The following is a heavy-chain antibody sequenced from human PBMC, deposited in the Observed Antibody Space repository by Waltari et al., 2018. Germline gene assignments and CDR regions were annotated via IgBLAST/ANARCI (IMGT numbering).Heavy chain of an antibody. Sequence: QLQLQESGPGLVKPSETLSLTCTVSGGSISSSNYYWGWIRQPPGKGLEWIGSIYYSGSPQYTPSHKSRVTISLDTCKNQFSMKLSSVTAADTAVYYCAREDRNFYYYMDVWGKGTTVTISS. CDR3: AREDRNFYYYMDV. J-gene: IGHJ6*03. CDR1: GGSISSSNYY. CDR2: IYYSGSP. V-gene: IGHV4-39*07.